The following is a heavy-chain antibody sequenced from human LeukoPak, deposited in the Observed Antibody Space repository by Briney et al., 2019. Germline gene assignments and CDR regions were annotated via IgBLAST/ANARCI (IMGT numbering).Heavy chain of an antibody. Sequence: GGSLRLSCAASGFTFSSYSMNWVGQASGKGLEWFLSIISTTSSIYYADSVTARFTISRDNANNSLYLQMNSLRAEDTAVYYCARFLSGNAFDIWGQGTMVTVSS. CDR2: IISTTSSI. CDR3: ARFLSGNAFDI. V-gene: IGHV3-21*01. J-gene: IGHJ3*02. D-gene: IGHD6-13*01. CDR1: GFTFSSYS.